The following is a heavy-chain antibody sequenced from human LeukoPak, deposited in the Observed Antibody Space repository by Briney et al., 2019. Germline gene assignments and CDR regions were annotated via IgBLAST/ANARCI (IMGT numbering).Heavy chain of an antibody. V-gene: IGHV4-59*01. CDR1: GGSISSYY. D-gene: IGHD3-22*01. CDR3: ARDPDYYYDSSGSAYAFDI. CDR2: IYYSGST. J-gene: IGHJ3*02. Sequence: SETLSLTCTVSGGSISSYYWSWIRQPPGKGLEWIGYIYYSGSTNYNPSLKSRVTISVDTSKNQFSLKLSSVTAADTAVYYCARDPDYYYDSSGSAYAFDIWGQGTMVTVSS.